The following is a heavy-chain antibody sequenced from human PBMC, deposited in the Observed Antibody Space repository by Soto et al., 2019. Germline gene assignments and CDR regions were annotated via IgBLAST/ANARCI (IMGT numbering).Heavy chain of an antibody. D-gene: IGHD3-22*01. CDR1: GGSVSSGSYY. CDR3: ARVGTSSGVYYFDY. Sequence: PSETLSLTCTVSGGSVSSGSYYWSWIRQPPGKGLEWIGYIYYSGSTNYNPSLKSRVTISVDTSKNQFSLKLSSVTAADTAVYYCARVGTSSGVYYFDYWGQGTLVTVSS. CDR2: IYYSGST. J-gene: IGHJ4*02. V-gene: IGHV4-61*01.